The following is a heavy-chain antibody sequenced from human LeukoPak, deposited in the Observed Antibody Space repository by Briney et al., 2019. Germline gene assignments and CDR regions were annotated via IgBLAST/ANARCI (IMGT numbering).Heavy chain of an antibody. V-gene: IGHV4-59*01. D-gene: IGHD3-22*01. J-gene: IGHJ5*02. CDR1: GGSISSYY. CDR2: IYYSGST. CDR3: ARAAGFYDTNWFDP. Sequence: SETLSLTCTVSGGSISSYYWSWIRQPPGKGLEWTGYIYYSGSTNYNPSLKSRVTISVDTSKNQFPLKLSSVTAADTAVYYCARAAGFYDTNWFDPWDQGTLVTVSS.